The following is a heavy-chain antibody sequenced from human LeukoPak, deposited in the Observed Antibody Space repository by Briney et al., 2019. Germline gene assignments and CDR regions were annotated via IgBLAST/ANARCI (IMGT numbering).Heavy chain of an antibody. CDR3: ARDRRYGSFTPLFDY. D-gene: IGHD1-26*01. J-gene: IGHJ4*02. CDR1: GFIFSDHG. Sequence: GGSLRLSCAASGFIFSDHGMHWVRQAPGKGLEWVAVIWYDGSNKYYADSVKGRFTISRDNSKNTLYLQMNSLRAEDTAVYYCARDRRYGSFTPLFDYWGQGTLVTVSS. V-gene: IGHV3-33*08. CDR2: IWYDGSNK.